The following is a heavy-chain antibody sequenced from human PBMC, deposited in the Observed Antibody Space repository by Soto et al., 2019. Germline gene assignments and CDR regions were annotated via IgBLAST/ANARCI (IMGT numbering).Heavy chain of an antibody. J-gene: IGHJ4*02. Sequence: SETLSLTCAVSGGSIDNSTYYWGWIRQPPGKGLEWIGSVYYSGSSYYSPSLKSRVTMSVDSSKNHFSLILDSVTAADTAVYYCVSINAGGWYYFDYWGQGILVTVLL. CDR2: VYYSGSS. CDR3: VSINAGGWYYFDY. D-gene: IGHD6-19*01. V-gene: IGHV4-39*02. CDR1: GGSIDNSTYY.